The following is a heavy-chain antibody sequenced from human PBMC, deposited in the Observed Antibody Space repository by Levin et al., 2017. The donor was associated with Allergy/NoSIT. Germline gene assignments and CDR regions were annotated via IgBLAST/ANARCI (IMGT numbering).Heavy chain of an antibody. CDR1: GYSFTSYW. D-gene: IGHD3-10*01. Sequence: HGESLKISCKGSGYSFTSYWIGWVRQMPGKGLEWMGIIYPGDSDTRYSPSFQGQVTISADKSISTAYLQWSSLKASDTAMYYCARLSFMVRGVYNWFDPWGQGTLVTVSS. V-gene: IGHV5-51*01. J-gene: IGHJ5*02. CDR2: IYPGDSDT. CDR3: ARLSFMVRGVYNWFDP.